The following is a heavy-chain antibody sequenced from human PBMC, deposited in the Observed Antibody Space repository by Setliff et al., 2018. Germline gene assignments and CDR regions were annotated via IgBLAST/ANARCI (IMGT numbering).Heavy chain of an antibody. J-gene: IGHJ4*02. V-gene: IGHV3-72*01. Sequence: GSLRLSCAASGFTFSNAWMSWVRQAPGKGLEWLGRTRNKALNYATEYAASVKGRFTISRDDSTNSFYLLMNSLKTEDTAVYYCTTGSVCVGDCYSGRLNYWGQGTLVTVSS. CDR2: TRNKALNYAT. D-gene: IGHD2-21*02. CDR3: TTGSVCVGDCYSGRLNY. CDR1: GFTFSNAW.